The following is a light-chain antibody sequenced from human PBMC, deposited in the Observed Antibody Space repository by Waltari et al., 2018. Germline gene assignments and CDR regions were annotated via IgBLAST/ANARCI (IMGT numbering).Light chain of an antibody. V-gene: IGKV3-20*01. CDR2: GAS. CDR3: QQYGSSPET. Sequence: EIVLTQSPGTLSLSPGERATLPCRASQSVSSSDLAWYQQKHGQAPRLLIYGASSRATGIPDRFSGSGSGTDFTLTISRLEPEDFAVYYCQQYGSSPETFGQGTKVEIK. CDR1: QSVSSSD. J-gene: IGKJ1*01.